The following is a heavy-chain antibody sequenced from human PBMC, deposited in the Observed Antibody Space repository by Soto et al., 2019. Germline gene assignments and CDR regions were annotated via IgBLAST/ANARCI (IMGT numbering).Heavy chain of an antibody. V-gene: IGHV4-4*07. CDR1: GGSISSYY. D-gene: IGHD6-6*01. CDR3: ARVRIAARTGAYGMDV. J-gene: IGHJ6*02. Sequence: SETLSLTCTVSGGSISSYYWSWIRQPAGKGLEWIGRIYTSGSTNYNPSLKSRVTMSVDTSKNQFSLKLSSVTAADTAVYYCARVRIAARTGAYGMDVWGQGTTVTVS. CDR2: IYTSGST.